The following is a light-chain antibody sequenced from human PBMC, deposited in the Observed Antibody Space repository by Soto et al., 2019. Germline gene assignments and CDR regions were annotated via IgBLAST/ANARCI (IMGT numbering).Light chain of an antibody. CDR3: QQRSTWPKT. CDR1: QSVSSY. J-gene: IGKJ1*01. V-gene: IGKV3-11*01. CDR2: DAS. Sequence: ESVLTQSPATLSLSPGERAALSCRASQSVSSYLAWYQQKPGQAPRLLISDASNRATGIPARFSGSGSGTDFTLTISSLEPEDFAVYYCQQRSTWPKTFGQGTKVEI.